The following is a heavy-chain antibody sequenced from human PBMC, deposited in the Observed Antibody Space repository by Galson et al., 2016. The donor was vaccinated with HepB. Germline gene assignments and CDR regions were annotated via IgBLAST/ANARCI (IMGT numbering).Heavy chain of an antibody. V-gene: IGHV3-21*01. D-gene: IGHD1-1*01. J-gene: IGHJ4*02. CDR2: INSGGAYI. Sequence: SLRLSCAASGFIFSSYTMNWVHQAPGKGLEWVSSINSGGAYIYSAASVRGRFTISRDNAKNSLYLQMDSLRADDTAIYYYARLSGNVERQGGLDYWGQGTLVTVSS. CDR1: GFIFSSYT. CDR3: ARLSGNVERQGGLDY.